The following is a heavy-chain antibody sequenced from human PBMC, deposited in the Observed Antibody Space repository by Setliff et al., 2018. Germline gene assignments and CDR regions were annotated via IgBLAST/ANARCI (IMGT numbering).Heavy chain of an antibody. CDR3: ARVGYNFWSGYSPDAFDI. Sequence: TSETLSLTCTVSGGSISSYYWSWIRQPPGKGLEWIGYIYYSGSTNYNPSLKSRVTISVDTSKNQFSLKLSSVTAADTAVYYCARVGYNFWSGYSPDAFDIWGQGTLVTVSS. CDR2: IYYSGST. D-gene: IGHD3-3*01. V-gene: IGHV4-59*01. J-gene: IGHJ1*01. CDR1: GGSISSYY.